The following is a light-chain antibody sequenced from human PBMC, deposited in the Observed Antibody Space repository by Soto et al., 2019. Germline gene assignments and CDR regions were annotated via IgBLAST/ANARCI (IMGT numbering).Light chain of an antibody. CDR1: QSIDSY. V-gene: IGKV1-39*01. J-gene: IGKJ1*01. CDR3: QQSYNTPRT. CDR2: TAS. Sequence: DIQMTQSPFSLSASVGDRVTITCRASQSIDSYLNWYQQRPGKAPELLIYTASNLQSGVPSRFSGSGSGTDFIFTISSLQPEDSATYFCQQSYNTPRTFGQGTKVEI.